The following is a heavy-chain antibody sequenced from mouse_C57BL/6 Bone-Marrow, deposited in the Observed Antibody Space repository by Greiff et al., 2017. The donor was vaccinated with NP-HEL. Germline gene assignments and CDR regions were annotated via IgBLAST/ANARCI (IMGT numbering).Heavy chain of an antibody. V-gene: IGHV5-4*01. CDR3: AREGFITTVVEDY. CDR1: GFTFSSYA. D-gene: IGHD1-1*01. CDR2: ISDGGSYT. Sequence: DVKLVESGGGLVKPGGSLKLSCAASGFTFSSYAMSWVRQTPEKRLEWVATISDGGSYTYYPDNVKGRFTISRDNAKNNLYLQMSHLKSEDTAMYYCAREGFITTVVEDYWGQGTTLTVSS. J-gene: IGHJ2*01.